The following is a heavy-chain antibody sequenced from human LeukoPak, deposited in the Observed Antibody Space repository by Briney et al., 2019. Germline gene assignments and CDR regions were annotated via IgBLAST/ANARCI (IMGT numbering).Heavy chain of an antibody. CDR1: GSSISSGSYY. D-gene: IGHD1-20*01. Sequence: SETLSLTCTVSGSSISSGSYYWSWIRQPAGKGLEWIGRISTSGSTTNNNPSLKSRVTVSLDTSKNQFSLILSSVTASDTAVYYCAREMRRITSMNWFDPWGQGTLVTVSS. CDR3: AREMRRITSMNWFDP. V-gene: IGHV4-61*02. CDR2: ISTSGSTT. J-gene: IGHJ5*02.